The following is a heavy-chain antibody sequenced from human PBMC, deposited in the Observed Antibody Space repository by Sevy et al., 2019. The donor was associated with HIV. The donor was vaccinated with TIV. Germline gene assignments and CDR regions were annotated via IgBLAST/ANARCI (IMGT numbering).Heavy chain of an antibody. CDR2: IKQDGSEK. CDR3: ARDARRVVPAANAYYYYYMDV. J-gene: IGHJ6*03. Sequence: GGSLRLSCVASGFTFSSYWMSWVRQAPGKGLEWVANIKQDGSEKYYVDSVKGRFTISRDNAKNSLYLQMNSLRAEDTAVYYCARDARRVVPAANAYYYYYMDVWGKGTTVTVSS. V-gene: IGHV3-7*03. D-gene: IGHD2-2*01. CDR1: GFTFSSYW.